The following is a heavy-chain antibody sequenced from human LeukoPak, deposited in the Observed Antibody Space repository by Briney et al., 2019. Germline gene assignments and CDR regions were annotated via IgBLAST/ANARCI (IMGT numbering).Heavy chain of an antibody. CDR2: IYYSGST. J-gene: IGHJ4*02. CDR3: AREYPMRGYCTNGVCKTGLDY. CDR1: GGSISSYY. V-gene: IGHV4-59*01. D-gene: IGHD2-8*01. Sequence: SETLSLTCTVSGGSISSYYWSSLRQPPGKGLEWMGYIYYSGSTNYNPSLKRRLTRSGDTSKNQFSLKLSSVTAADTAVYYCAREYPMRGYCTNGVCKTGLDYWGQGTLVTVSS.